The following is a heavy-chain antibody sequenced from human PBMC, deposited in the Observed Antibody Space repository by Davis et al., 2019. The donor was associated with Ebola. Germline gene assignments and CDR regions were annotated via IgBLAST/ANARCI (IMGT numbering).Heavy chain of an antibody. CDR1: GFILTNYA. V-gene: IGHV1-3*01. D-gene: IGHD4-17*01. CDR3: ARFLSSYGDYNRGMDV. J-gene: IGHJ6*03. CDR2: VHGGNGNT. Sequence: ASVKVSCKASGFILTNYAIHWVRQAPGQRLEWVGWVHGGNGNTNYAQKLQGRVTLTTDTSTNTAYMELRSLTSADTAVYFCARFLSSYGDYNRGMDVWGKGTTVIVSS.